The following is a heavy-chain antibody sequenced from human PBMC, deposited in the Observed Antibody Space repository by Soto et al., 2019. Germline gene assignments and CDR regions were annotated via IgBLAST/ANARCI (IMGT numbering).Heavy chain of an antibody. D-gene: IGHD4-17*01. CDR2: INHSGST. J-gene: IGHJ6*02. V-gene: IGHV4-34*08. CDR1: GFTFSSYA. Sequence: LSCAAPGFTFSSYAMSWVRQAPGKGLEWIGEINHSGSTNYNPSLKSRVTISVDTSKNQFSLKLSSVTAADTAVYYCAVGDYYYYYGMDVWGQGTTVTVSS. CDR3: AVGDYYYYYGMDV.